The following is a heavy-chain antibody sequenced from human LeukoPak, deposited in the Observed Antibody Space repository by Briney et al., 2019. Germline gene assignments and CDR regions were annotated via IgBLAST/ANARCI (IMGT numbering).Heavy chain of an antibody. Sequence: GGSLRLSCAASGFTFSSYSMNWVRQAPGKGLEWVSSISSSSSYIYYADSVRGRFTISRDNAKNSLYLQMNSLRAEDTAVYYCAREVGFVGATSFKSDYWGQGTLVTVSS. D-gene: IGHD1-26*01. V-gene: IGHV3-21*04. CDR3: AREVGFVGATSFKSDY. J-gene: IGHJ4*02. CDR1: GFTFSSYS. CDR2: ISSSSSYI.